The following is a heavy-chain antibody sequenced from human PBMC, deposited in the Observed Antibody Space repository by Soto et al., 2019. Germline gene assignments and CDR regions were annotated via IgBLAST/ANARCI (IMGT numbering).Heavy chain of an antibody. D-gene: IGHD3-16*01. CDR3: AKDTYGPYYYYYGMDV. V-gene: IGHV3-30*18. Sequence: GGPLRLSYAASGFTISNYAMSRVRQAPGKGLEWVAVISYDGSNKYYADSGKGRFTISRDNSKNTLYLQMNSLRAEDTAVYYCAKDTYGPYYYYYGMDVWGQGTTVTVSS. J-gene: IGHJ6*02. CDR1: GFTISNYA. CDR2: ISYDGSNK.